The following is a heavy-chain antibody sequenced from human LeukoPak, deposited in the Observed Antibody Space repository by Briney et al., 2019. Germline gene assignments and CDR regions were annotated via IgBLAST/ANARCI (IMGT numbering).Heavy chain of an antibody. J-gene: IGHJ1*01. V-gene: IGHV3-11*06. CDR2: ISSSSSYI. D-gene: IGHD2-21*02. Sequence: GGSLRLSCAASGFTFSDYYMSWIRQAPGKGLEWVSSISSSSSYIYYADSVKGRFTISRDNAQNSMYLQMNSLRVEDTAVYYCTSWGDTTAEYFQRWGQGTLVTVSS. CDR1: GFTFSDYY. CDR3: TSWGDTTAEYFQR.